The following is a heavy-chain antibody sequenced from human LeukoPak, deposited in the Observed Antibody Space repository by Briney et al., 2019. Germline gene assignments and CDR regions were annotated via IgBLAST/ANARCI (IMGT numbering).Heavy chain of an antibody. J-gene: IGHJ4*02. CDR2: IWYDGSNK. CDR3: AREEMATIVFDY. D-gene: IGHD5-24*01. CDR1: GFTFSSYG. Sequence: PGRSLRLSCAASGFTFSSYGMHWVRQAPGKGLEWVAVIWYDGSNKYYADSVKGRFTISRDNSKNTLYLQMNCLRAEDTAVYYCAREEMATIVFDYWGQGTLVTVSS. V-gene: IGHV3-33*01.